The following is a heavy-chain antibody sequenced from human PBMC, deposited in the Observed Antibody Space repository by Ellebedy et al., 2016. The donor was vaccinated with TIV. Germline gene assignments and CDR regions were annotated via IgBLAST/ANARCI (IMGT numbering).Heavy chain of an antibody. CDR3: ARSLTTVTTWRGHDAFDI. J-gene: IGHJ3*02. Sequence: SVKVSXKASGGTFSSYAISWVRQAPGQGLEWMGGIIPIFGTANYAQKFQGRVTITADESTSTAYMELSSLRSEDTAVYYCARSLTTVTTWRGHDAFDIWGQGTMVTVSS. CDR2: IIPIFGTA. D-gene: IGHD4-17*01. CDR1: GGTFSSYA. V-gene: IGHV1-69*13.